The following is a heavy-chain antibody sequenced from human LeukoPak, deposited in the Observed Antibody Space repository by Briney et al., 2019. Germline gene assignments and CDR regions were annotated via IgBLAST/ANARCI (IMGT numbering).Heavy chain of an antibody. V-gene: IGHV3-48*03. Sequence: GGSLRLSCAASGFTFSSYEMNWVRQAPGKGLGWVSYISSSGSTIYYADSVKGRFTISRDNAKNSLYLQMNSLRAEDTAVYYCARGNFDWSYYYYYYMDVWGKGTTVTISS. CDR1: GFTFSSYE. CDR3: ARGNFDWSYYYYYYMDV. D-gene: IGHD3-9*01. J-gene: IGHJ6*03. CDR2: ISSSGSTI.